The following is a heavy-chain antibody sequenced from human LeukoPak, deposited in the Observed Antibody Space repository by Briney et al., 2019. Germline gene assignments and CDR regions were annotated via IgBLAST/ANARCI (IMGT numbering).Heavy chain of an antibody. CDR3: ARLTTYYFAS. CDR2: IYYTGSA. J-gene: IGHJ4*02. CDR1: DGSISTNSYY. V-gene: IGHV4-39*01. Sequence: PSETLSLTCTVSDGSISTNSYYWGWIRQPPGKGLEWIGRIYYTGSAYYNPSLKIRFTRSVDTSKNQFSLNLSPVTAADTALYYCARLTTYYFASWGQGTLVTVSS. D-gene: IGHD1-14*01.